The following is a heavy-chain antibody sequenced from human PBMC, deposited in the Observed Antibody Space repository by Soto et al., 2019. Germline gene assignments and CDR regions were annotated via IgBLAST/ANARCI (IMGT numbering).Heavy chain of an antibody. Sequence: GGSLRLSCAASGFTFSSYGMHWVRQAPGKGLEWVAVISYDGSNKYYADSVKGRFTISRDNSKNTLYLQMNSLRAEDTAAYYCAKGLSDWGQGTLVTVSS. CDR1: GFTFSSYG. CDR3: AKGLSD. J-gene: IGHJ4*02. V-gene: IGHV3-30*18. CDR2: ISYDGSNK.